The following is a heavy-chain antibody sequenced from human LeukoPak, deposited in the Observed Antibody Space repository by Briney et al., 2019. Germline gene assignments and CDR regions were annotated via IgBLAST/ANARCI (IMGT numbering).Heavy chain of an antibody. Sequence: PSETLSLTCIVSGGSISSYYWSWIRQLPGKGLEWIGYIYYSGTTNYNPSLRSRVTISVDTSKNQFSLKLSSVTAADTAVYYCARGPIEITMVRGVSGWFDPWGQGTLVTVSS. CDR1: GGSISSYY. J-gene: IGHJ5*02. CDR2: IYYSGTT. CDR3: ARGPIEITMVRGVSGWFDP. D-gene: IGHD3-10*01. V-gene: IGHV4-59*01.